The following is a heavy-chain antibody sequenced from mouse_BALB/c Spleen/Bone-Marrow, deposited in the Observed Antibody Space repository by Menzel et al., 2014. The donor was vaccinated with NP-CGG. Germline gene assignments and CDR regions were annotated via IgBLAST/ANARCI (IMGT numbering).Heavy chain of an antibody. CDR2: ISTYYGDA. V-gene: IGHV1S137*01. J-gene: IGHJ3*01. CDR1: GYTFTDYA. CDR3: AREGGNFPWFAY. D-gene: IGHD2-1*01. Sequence: QVQLQQSGAELVRPGVSVKISCKGSGYTFTDYAMHWVKQSHAKSLEWTGVISTYYGDASYNQKFKGKATMTVDKSSSTAYMELARLTSEDSAIYYCAREGGNFPWFAYWGQGTLVTVSA.